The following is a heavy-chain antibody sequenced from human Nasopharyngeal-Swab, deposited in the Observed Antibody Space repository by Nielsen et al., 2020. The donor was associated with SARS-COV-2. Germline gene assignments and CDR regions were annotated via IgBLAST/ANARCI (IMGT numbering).Heavy chain of an antibody. Sequence: GSLRLSCVASGFTGSSYAMHWVRQPPGKGLEWIGEINHSGSTNYNPSLKSRVTISVDTSKNQFSLKLSSVTAADTAVYYCARAPAYDYVWGSYRYPYYFDYWGQGTLVTVSS. CDR3: ARAPAYDYVWGSYRYPYYFDY. D-gene: IGHD3-16*02. CDR1: GFTGSSYA. J-gene: IGHJ4*02. V-gene: IGHV4-34*01. CDR2: INHSGST.